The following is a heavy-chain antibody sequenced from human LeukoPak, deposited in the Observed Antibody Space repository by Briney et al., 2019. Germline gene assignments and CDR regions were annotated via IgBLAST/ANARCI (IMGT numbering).Heavy chain of an antibody. CDR3: ARGVGYDFWSGYYGEDYYYGMDV. J-gene: IGHJ6*02. Sequence: GGSLRLSCAASGFTFSSYSMNWVRQAPGKGLEWVSSISSSSYIYYADSVKGRFTISRDNAKNSLYLQMNSLRAEDTAVYYCARGVGYDFWSGYYGEDYYYGMDVWGQGTTVTVSS. D-gene: IGHD3-3*01. CDR2: ISSSSYI. V-gene: IGHV3-21*01. CDR1: GFTFSSYS.